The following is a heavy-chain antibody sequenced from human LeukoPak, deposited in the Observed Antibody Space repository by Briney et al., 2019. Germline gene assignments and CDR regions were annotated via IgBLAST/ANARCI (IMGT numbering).Heavy chain of an antibody. D-gene: IGHD3-10*01. CDR2: INPNSGGT. J-gene: IGHJ6*02. Sequence: ASVKVSCKASGYTFTGYYMHWVRQAPGQGLEWMGWINPNSGGTNYAQKFQGRVTMTRDTSISTAYMELSRLRSDDTAVYYCARSSYYGPGSYYPPYYYYGMDVWGQGTTVTVSS. CDR3: ARSSYYGPGSYYPPYYYYGMDV. V-gene: IGHV1-2*02. CDR1: GYTFTGYY.